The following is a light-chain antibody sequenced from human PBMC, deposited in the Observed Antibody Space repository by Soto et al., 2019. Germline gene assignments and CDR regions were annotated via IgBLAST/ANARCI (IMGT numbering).Light chain of an antibody. CDR2: AAS. CDR1: QTISTH. CDR3: QQSLTIPYT. J-gene: IGKJ2*01. Sequence: DIQMTQSPSSLSASVRDRDTITCRASQTISTHLNWYQQKPGNAPKLLIYAASTLQSGVPSRFSGSGSGTDFTLTINSLQPEDFATYYFQQSLTIPYTFGQGTKLEIK. V-gene: IGKV1-39*01.